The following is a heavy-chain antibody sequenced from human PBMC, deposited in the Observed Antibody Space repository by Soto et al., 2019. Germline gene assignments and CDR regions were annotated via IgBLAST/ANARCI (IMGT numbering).Heavy chain of an antibody. D-gene: IGHD3-16*01. J-gene: IGHJ5*02. CDR2: INHVGGT. CDR1: GGFLSESY. Sequence: SETLSLTCAVYGGFLSESYWTWIRQPPGKGLEWIGEINHVGGTNYNPSLKSRVTMSVDTPRNQFSLRLISVTAADTAMYFCVRIRYQLPSSVLWLDPWGQGTPVTVSS. V-gene: IGHV4-34*01. CDR3: VRIRYQLPSSVLWLDP.